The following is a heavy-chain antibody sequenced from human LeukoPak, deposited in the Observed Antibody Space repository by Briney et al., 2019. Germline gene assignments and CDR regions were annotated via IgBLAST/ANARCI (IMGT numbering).Heavy chain of an antibody. J-gene: IGHJ4*02. CDR3: AKGSSGSRPYYSDY. D-gene: IGHD3-22*01. CDR2: ITDSGGST. V-gene: IGHV3-23*01. CDR1: GFTFSSYA. Sequence: GGSLRLSCAASGFTFSSYAMSWVRQAPGEGLEWVSAITDSGGSTHYSDSVKGRFTISRDNSKNTLYLQMNTLRAEDTAIYYCAKGSSGSRPYYSDYWGQGTLVTVSS.